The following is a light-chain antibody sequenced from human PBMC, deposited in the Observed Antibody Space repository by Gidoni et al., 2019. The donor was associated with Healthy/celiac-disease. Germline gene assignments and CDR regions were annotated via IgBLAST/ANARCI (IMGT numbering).Light chain of an antibody. Sequence: EIVLTQSPATLSLSPGERATLSCRASQSVSSYLAWYQQKPGQAPRLLFYDASNRATGIPARFSGGGSGTDFTLTISILDPEDFAVYYCQQRSNWPLTFGGGTKVEIK. V-gene: IGKV3-11*01. CDR3: QQRSNWPLT. CDR1: QSVSSY. J-gene: IGKJ4*01. CDR2: DAS.